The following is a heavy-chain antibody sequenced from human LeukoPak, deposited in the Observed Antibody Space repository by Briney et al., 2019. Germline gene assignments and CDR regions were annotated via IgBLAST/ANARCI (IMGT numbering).Heavy chain of an antibody. D-gene: IGHD1-26*01. V-gene: IGHV5-51*01. Sequence: GESLKISCKGSGYSFTNHWIGWVRQMPGKGLEWMAIIYPDDSDTRYRPSFQGQVTISADQSISTAYLQWSSLKASDTAMYYCARLPQWGGTYHFDYWGQGTLLTVSS. J-gene: IGHJ4*02. CDR3: ARLPQWGGTYHFDY. CDR1: GYSFTNHW. CDR2: IYPDDSDT.